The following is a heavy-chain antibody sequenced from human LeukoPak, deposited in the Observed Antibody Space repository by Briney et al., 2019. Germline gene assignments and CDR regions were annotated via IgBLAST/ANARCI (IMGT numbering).Heavy chain of an antibody. V-gene: IGHV4-59*01. CDR1: GGSISSYY. J-gene: IGHJ4*02. CDR2: IYYSGST. Sequence: SETLSLTCTVSGGSISSYYWSWIRQPPGKGLEWIGYIYYSGSTNYNPSLKSRVTISVDTSKSQFSLKLSSVTAADTAVYYCARDVAGYEFDYWGQGTLVTVSS. CDR3: ARDVAGYEFDY. D-gene: IGHD6-19*01.